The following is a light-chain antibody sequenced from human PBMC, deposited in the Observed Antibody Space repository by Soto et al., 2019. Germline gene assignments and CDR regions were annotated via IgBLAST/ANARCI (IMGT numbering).Light chain of an antibody. CDR3: AAWDDSLNRV. CDR1: SSNIGSNT. J-gene: IGLJ1*01. CDR2: SNN. V-gene: IGLV1-44*01. Sequence: QSALTQPPSLSGTPGQRVTISCSGSSSNIGSNTVNWYQQLPGTAPKLLIYSNNQRPSGVPDRFSGSKSGTSASLAISGLQSEDEADYYCAAWDDSLNRVFGTGTKVTVL.